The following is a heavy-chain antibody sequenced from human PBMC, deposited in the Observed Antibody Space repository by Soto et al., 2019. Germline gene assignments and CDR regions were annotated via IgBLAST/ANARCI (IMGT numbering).Heavy chain of an antibody. Sequence: ASVKVSCKASGYTFTSYGISWVRQAPGQGLEWMGWISAYNGNTNYAQKLQGRVTMTTDTSTSTAYMELRSLRSDDTAVYYCAREGDIVVVPAAISRAGYYYYYYMDVWGKGTTVTVSS. V-gene: IGHV1-18*01. CDR2: ISAYNGNT. CDR3: AREGDIVVVPAAISRAGYYYYYYMDV. D-gene: IGHD2-2*01. CDR1: GYTFTSYG. J-gene: IGHJ6*03.